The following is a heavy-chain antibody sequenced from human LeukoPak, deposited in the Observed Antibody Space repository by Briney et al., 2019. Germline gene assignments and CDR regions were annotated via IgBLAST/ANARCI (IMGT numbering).Heavy chain of an antibody. Sequence: ASVKVSCKASGYTFTGYYMHWVRQAPGQGLEWMGWINPNSGGTNYAQKFQGWVTMTRDTSISTAYMELSRLRSDDTAVYYCARGGNRQWLVSGAFDIWGQGTMVTVSS. CDR2: INPNSGGT. D-gene: IGHD6-19*01. J-gene: IGHJ3*02. V-gene: IGHV1-2*04. CDR1: GYTFTGYY. CDR3: ARGGNRQWLVSGAFDI.